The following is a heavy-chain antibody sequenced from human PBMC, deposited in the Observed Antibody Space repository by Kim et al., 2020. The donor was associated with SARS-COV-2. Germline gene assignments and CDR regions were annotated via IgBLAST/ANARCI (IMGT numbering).Heavy chain of an antibody. Sequence: SGPTLVKPTQTLTLTCTFSGFSLSTSGVGVGWIRQPPGKALEWLALIYWDDDKRYSPSLKSRLTITKDTSKNQVVLTMTNMDPVDTATYYCAQFDLPPYYYVSSGYCHNWGQGTLVTVSS. V-gene: IGHV2-5*02. J-gene: IGHJ4*02. CDR2: IYWDDDK. CDR3: AQFDLPPYYYVSSGYCHN. CDR1: GFSLSTSGVG. D-gene: IGHD3-22*01.